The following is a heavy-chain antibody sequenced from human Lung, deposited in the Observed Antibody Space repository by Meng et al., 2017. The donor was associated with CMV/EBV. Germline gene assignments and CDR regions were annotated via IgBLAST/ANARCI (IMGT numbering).Heavy chain of an antibody. CDR3: AGEGGEYYFEK. CDR1: GYSFSRSG. Sequence: ASSXLSCKASGYSFSRSGFNWVRQAPGQGLEWMGWISVYNGDTKYAQKLQGRVTMTTDTSTNTGYMELRSLRSDDTAVYYCAGEGGEYYFEKWGQGALVTVSS. CDR2: ISVYNGDT. V-gene: IGHV1-18*01. D-gene: IGHD1-26*01. J-gene: IGHJ4*02.